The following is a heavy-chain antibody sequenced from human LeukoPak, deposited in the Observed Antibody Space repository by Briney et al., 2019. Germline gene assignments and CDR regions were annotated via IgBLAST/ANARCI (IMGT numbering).Heavy chain of an antibody. CDR1: VFSFSTYW. Sequence: GGPLRLSCAASVFSFSTYWMSWVRQAPGKGLEWVANINQEGSERYLVDSVKGRFTISRDNAKNSLFLQMNSLRVEDTAVYYCARAVAARSFYFDSWGQGTLVTLPS. CDR3: ARAVAARSFYFDS. CDR2: INQEGSER. V-gene: IGHV3-7*01. J-gene: IGHJ4*02. D-gene: IGHD4-23*01.